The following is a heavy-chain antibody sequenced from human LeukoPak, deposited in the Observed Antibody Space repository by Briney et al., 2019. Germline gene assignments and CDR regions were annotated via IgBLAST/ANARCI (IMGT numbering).Heavy chain of an antibody. CDR2: IYYSGST. D-gene: IGHD3-3*01. J-gene: IGHJ6*03. CDR1: GGSISSSSYY. V-gene: IGHV4-39*07. CDR3: ARWPEGFAYMDV. Sequence: SETLSLTCTVSGGSISSSSYYWGWIRQPPGKGLEWIGSIYYSGSTYYNPSLKSRVTISVDTSKNQFSLKLSSVTAADTAVYYCARWPEGFAYMDVWGEGTTVTVSS.